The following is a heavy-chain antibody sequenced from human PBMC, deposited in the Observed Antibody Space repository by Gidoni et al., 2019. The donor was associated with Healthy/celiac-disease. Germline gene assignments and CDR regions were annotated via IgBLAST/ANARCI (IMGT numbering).Heavy chain of an antibody. CDR1: GFTFSSYA. Sequence: EVQLVESGGGLVQPGGSLRLSCSASGFTFSSYAMHWVRQAPGKGLEYVSAISSNGGSTYYADSVKGRFTISRDNSKNTLYLQMSSLRAEDTAVYYCVKFLDHYDILTGYYRDDYWGQGTLVTVSS. CDR3: VKFLDHYDILTGYYRDDY. CDR2: ISSNGGST. V-gene: IGHV3-64D*06. J-gene: IGHJ4*02. D-gene: IGHD3-9*01.